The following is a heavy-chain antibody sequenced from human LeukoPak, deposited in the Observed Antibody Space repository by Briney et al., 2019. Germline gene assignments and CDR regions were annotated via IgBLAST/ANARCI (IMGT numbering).Heavy chain of an antibody. CDR1: GGSISNYY. J-gene: IGHJ4*02. Sequence: SETPSLTCTVSGGSISNYYWSWIRQPAGKGLEWIGHVYTSGSTNYNPSLKSRVTMSVDTSKNQFSLRLSSVTAADTAVYYCARGGLTPRYNWNYDYWGQGTLVTVSS. D-gene: IGHD1-7*01. CDR3: ARGGLTPRYNWNYDY. V-gene: IGHV4-4*07. CDR2: VYTSGST.